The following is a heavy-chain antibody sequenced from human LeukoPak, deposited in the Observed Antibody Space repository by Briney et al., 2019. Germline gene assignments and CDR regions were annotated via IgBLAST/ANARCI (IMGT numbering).Heavy chain of an antibody. CDR3: ATESTLGPHFDY. D-gene: IGHD3-10*01. Sequence: GAPVKVSCKASGYIFTNYFIHWVRQAPGQGLEWITIISPSDGNRVYAQKFQGRVTMTEDTSTDTAYMELSSLRSEDTAVYYCATESTLGPHFDYWGQGTLVTVSS. J-gene: IGHJ4*02. V-gene: IGHV1-46*01. CDR2: ISPSDGNR. CDR1: GYIFTNYF.